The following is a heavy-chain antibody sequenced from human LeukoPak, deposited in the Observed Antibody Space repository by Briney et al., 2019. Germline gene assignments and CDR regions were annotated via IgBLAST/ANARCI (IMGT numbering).Heavy chain of an antibody. D-gene: IGHD2-8*01. CDR1: GYNFANYG. Sequence: ASVKVSCKASGYNFANYGISWVRQAPGQGLEWMASISTRRGITSYAQRFQGRVTMTTDTSTNTAYLELRSLRSDDTAVYYCARDNTYCVSGVCYVLNLFDYWGQGTLVTVSS. CDR2: ISTRRGIT. J-gene: IGHJ4*02. V-gene: IGHV1-18*01. CDR3: ARDNTYCVSGVCYVLNLFDY.